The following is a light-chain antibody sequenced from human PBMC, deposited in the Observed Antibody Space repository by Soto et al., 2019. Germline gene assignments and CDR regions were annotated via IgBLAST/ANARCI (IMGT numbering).Light chain of an antibody. CDR1: QSIGYY. Sequence: EIVMTQSPATLSVSPGERATLSCRASQSIGYYLAWYQEKPGQAPRLLIYDASIRATGIPARFSGSWSGKDFTLTINGLEPEDSAVYYCQQRGNWPPTWTFGQGTKVDI. CDR3: QQRGNWPPTWT. V-gene: IGKV3-11*01. J-gene: IGKJ1*01. CDR2: DAS.